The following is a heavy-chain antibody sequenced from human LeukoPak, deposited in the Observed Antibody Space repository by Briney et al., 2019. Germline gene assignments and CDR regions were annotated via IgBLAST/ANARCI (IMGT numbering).Heavy chain of an antibody. Sequence: ETLSLTCAVSGYSISSGYYWGWIRQPPGKGLEWIGNIYHSGSTYYNPSLKSRVTISLDTSKNQFSLKMSSVTAADTAVYYCATNYGSGSYYILVYWGQGTLVTVSS. J-gene: IGHJ4*02. V-gene: IGHV4-38-2*01. CDR1: GYSISSGYY. CDR2: IYHSGST. CDR3: ATNYGSGSYYILVY. D-gene: IGHD3-10*01.